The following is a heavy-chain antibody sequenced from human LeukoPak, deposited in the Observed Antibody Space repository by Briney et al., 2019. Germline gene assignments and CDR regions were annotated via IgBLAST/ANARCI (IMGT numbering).Heavy chain of an antibody. CDR2: IIPIFGTA. CDR3: AAAYCGGDCSQLYYYYYGMDV. V-gene: IGHV1-69*06. J-gene: IGHJ6*04. D-gene: IGHD2-21*02. CDR1: GGTFSSYA. Sequence: ASVKVSCKASGGTFSSYAISWVRQAPGQGLEWMGGIIPIFGTANYAQKFQGRVTITADKSTSTAYMELSSLRSEDTAVYYCAAAYCGGDCSQLYYYYYGMDVWGKGTTVTVSP.